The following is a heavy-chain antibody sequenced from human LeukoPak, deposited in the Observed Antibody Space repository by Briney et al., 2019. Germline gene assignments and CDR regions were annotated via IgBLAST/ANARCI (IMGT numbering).Heavy chain of an antibody. CDR3: AKDPSMIVVLGAFDI. CDR2: ISGSGGGT. J-gene: IGHJ3*02. D-gene: IGHD3-22*01. CDR1: GFTFSSYA. V-gene: IGHV3-23*01. Sequence: GGSLRLSCAASGFTFSSYAMSWVRQAPGKGLEWVSAISGSGGGTYYADSVKGRFTISRDNSKNTLYLQMNSLRAEDTAVYYCAKDPSMIVVLGAFDIWGQGTMVTVSS.